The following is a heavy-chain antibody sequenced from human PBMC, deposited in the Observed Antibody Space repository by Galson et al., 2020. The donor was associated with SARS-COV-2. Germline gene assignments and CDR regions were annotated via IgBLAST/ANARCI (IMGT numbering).Heavy chain of an antibody. Sequence: SETLSLTCAVSGDSISSGSFYWSWLRQPAGKGLEWIGRIHTSGNSNYNPSLKSRVNISLDTSKNQFSLKLSSVTAADTAVYYCARGVVAGTGDWGQGTLVTVSS. V-gene: IGHV4-61*02. D-gene: IGHD6-19*01. CDR1: GDSISSGSFY. CDR3: ARGVVAGTGD. CDR2: IHTSGNS. J-gene: IGHJ4*02.